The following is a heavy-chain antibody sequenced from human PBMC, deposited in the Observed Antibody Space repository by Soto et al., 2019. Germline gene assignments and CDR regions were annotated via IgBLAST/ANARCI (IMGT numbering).Heavy chain of an antibody. Sequence: QVQLVQSGAEVKKPGSSVKVSCKASGGTFSSYAISWVRQAPGQGLEWMGGIIPIFGTANYAQRFQCRVTITADESTSTAYMELSSLRSEDTAVYYCARERGQQLDHYYYYGMDVWGQGTTVTVSS. CDR3: ARERGQQLDHYYYYGMDV. V-gene: IGHV1-69*12. D-gene: IGHD6-13*01. J-gene: IGHJ6*02. CDR1: GGTFSSYA. CDR2: IIPIFGTA.